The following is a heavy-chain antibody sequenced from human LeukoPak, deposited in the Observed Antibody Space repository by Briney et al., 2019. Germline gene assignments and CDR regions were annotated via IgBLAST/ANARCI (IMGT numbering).Heavy chain of an antibody. CDR1: GFTFSSYA. CDR3: AKDLGYNYWFDY. J-gene: IGHJ4*02. CDR2: ISGSGGST. Sequence: GGSLRLSCAASGFTFSSYAMSWVRQAPGKGLEWVSAISGSGGSTYYADSVKGRFTISRVNSKNTLYLQMNSLRAEDTAVYYCAKDLGYNYWFDYWGQGTLVTVSS. D-gene: IGHD5-24*01. V-gene: IGHV3-23*01.